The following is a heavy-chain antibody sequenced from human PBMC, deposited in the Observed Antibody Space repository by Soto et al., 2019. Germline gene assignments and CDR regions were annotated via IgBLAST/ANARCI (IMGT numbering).Heavy chain of an antibody. D-gene: IGHD3-3*01. CDR1: GFTFSSYA. CDR2: IWYDGSLE. CDR3: AKPSYDFWSGYYHPFDY. J-gene: IGHJ4*02. Sequence: GGSLRLSCAASGFTFSSYAMHWVRQAPGKGLEWVAIIWYDGSLEYYADSVKGRFTISRDNSKNTLYLQMNSLRVEDTAVYYCAKPSYDFWSGYYHPFDYWGQGTLVTVSS. V-gene: IGHV3-33*03.